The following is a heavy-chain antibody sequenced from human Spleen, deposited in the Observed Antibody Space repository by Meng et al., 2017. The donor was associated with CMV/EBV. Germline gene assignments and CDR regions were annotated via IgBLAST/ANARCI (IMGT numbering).Heavy chain of an antibody. CDR2: ISGSGGST. V-gene: IGHV3-23*01. Sequence: GESLKISCAASGFSFSNYAMSWVRQAPGKGLDWVSAISGSGGSTYYADSVKGRFTISRDNSKNTLYLQMNSLRAEDTAVYYCAKDRGKARGGDYWGQGTLVTVSS. CDR1: GFSFSNYA. J-gene: IGHJ4*02. CDR3: AKDRGKARGGDY. D-gene: IGHD3-10*01.